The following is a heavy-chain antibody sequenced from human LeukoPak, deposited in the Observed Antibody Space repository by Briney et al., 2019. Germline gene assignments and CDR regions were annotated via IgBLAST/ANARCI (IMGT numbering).Heavy chain of an antibody. D-gene: IGHD2-2*02. V-gene: IGHV4-30-4*08. CDR1: GGSISSGDYY. J-gene: IGHJ6*03. CDR2: IYYSGST. Sequence: SQTLSLTCTVSGGSISSGDYYWSWIRQPPGKGLEWIGCIYYSGSTYYNPSLKSRVTISVDTSKNQFSLKLSSVTAADTAVYYCARRGVVPAAIAYYYMDVWGKGTTVTVSS. CDR3: ARRGVVPAAIAYYYMDV.